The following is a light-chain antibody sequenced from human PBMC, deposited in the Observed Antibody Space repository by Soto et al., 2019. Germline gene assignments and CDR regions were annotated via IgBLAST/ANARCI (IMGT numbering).Light chain of an antibody. CDR1: QSVSID. CDR3: QQYNKCPLT. Sequence: EIVMTHSPATLSVSPWERATLSCGASQSVSIDLAWYQQTPGQAPRLLIYGASTRATGIPVRFSGSASGTEFTPTISSLQSEDFTVYYCQQYNKCPLTFGQGTKVDIK. J-gene: IGKJ1*01. V-gene: IGKV3-15*01. CDR2: GAS.